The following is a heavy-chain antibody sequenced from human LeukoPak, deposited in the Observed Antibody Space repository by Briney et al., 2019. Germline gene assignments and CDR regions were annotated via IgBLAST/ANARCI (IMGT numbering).Heavy chain of an antibody. CDR2: IYSGGST. CDR3: ARDSGYDLILGYYGMDV. V-gene: IGHV3-66*01. Sequence: GGSLRLSCAASGFTVSSNYMSWVRQAPGKGLEWVSVIYSGGSTYYADSVKGRFTISRDNSKNTLYLQMNSLRAGDTAVYYCARDSGYDLILGYYGMDVWGQGTTVTVSS. D-gene: IGHD5-12*01. CDR1: GFTVSSNY. J-gene: IGHJ6*02.